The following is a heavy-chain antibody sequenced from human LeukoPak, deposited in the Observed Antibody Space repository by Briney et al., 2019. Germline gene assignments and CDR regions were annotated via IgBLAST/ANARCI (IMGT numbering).Heavy chain of an antibody. CDR2: IYYSGST. CDR1: GGSISSYY. CDR3: ARDQRAYSSGWLDAFDI. V-gene: IGHV4-59*01. D-gene: IGHD6-19*01. J-gene: IGHJ3*02. Sequence: TSGTLSLTCTGSGGSISSYYWSWIRQPPGKGLEWIVYIYYSGSTNYNPSLKSRVTISVDTSKNQFSLKLSSVTAADTAVYYCARDQRAYSSGWLDAFDIWGQGTMVTVSS.